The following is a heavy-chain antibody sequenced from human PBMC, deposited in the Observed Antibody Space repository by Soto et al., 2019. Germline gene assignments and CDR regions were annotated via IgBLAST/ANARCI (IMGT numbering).Heavy chain of an antibody. CDR3: ARGGNGYCSGGSCYSQVGYYYMDV. V-gene: IGHV1-69*02. CDR1: GGTFSSYT. J-gene: IGHJ6*03. Sequence: SVKVSCKASGGTFSSYTISWVRQAPGQGLEWMGRIIPILGIANYAQKFQGRVTITADKSTSTAYMELSSLRSEDTAVYYCARGGNGYCSGGSCYSQVGYYYMDVWGKGTTVTVSS. CDR2: IIPILGIA. D-gene: IGHD2-15*01.